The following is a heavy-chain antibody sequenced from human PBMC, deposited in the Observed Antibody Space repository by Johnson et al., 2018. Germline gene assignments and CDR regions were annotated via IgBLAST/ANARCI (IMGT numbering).Heavy chain of an antibody. D-gene: IGHD6-6*01. V-gene: IGHV3-9*01. J-gene: IGHJ6*02. CDR1: GFTFDDYA. Sequence: VQLVESGGGLVQXGRSLRLXCAASGFTFDDYAMHWVRQAPGKGLEWVSGISWNSGSIGYADSVKGRFTISRDNAKNSLYLQMNSLRAEDTALYYCAKDPSSSYYYYYGMDVWGQGTTVTVSS. CDR3: AKDPSSSYYYYYGMDV. CDR2: ISWNSGSI.